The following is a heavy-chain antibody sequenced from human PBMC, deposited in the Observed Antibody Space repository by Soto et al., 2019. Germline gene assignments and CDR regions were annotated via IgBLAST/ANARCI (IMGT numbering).Heavy chain of an antibody. D-gene: IGHD3-22*01. J-gene: IGHJ4*02. CDR1: GYTFTSYH. Sequence: ASVKVSCKASGYTFTSYHMHWVRQAPGQGLEWMGIIDPIVGSTSYAQKFQGRVTMTRDTSTSTVYMELSSLRSEDTAVYYCARAEHYDSSGYYYPFDYWGQGTLVTV. CDR3: ARAEHYDSSGYYYPFDY. V-gene: IGHV1-46*01. CDR2: IDPIVGST.